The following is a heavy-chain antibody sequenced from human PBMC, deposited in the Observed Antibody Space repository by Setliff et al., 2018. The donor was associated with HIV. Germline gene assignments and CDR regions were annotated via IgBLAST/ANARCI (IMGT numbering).Heavy chain of an antibody. V-gene: IGHV4-4*07. CDR2: IYTSGST. D-gene: IGHD6-19*01. Sequence: SETLSLTCSVFGGSISSYYWSWIRQPAGKGLEWIGRIYTSGSTNYNPSLKSRVTMSIDMSKIQFSLRLSSMTAAVTAVYYCAREATYGTAGSAFDIWGLGTMVTVSS. CDR1: GGSISSYY. J-gene: IGHJ3*02. CDR3: AREATYGTAGSAFDI.